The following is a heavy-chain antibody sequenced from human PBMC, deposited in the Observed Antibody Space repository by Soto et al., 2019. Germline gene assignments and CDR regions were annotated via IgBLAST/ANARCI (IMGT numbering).Heavy chain of an antibody. J-gene: IGHJ5*02. CDR3: VRGGSNYAS. V-gene: IGHV3-7*01. CDR2: VKPDESEK. Sequence: LRLSCTASGFTFSDSWMTWVRQAPGKGLEWVARVKPDESEKKYADSVKGRFSISRDNAKNSMYLQMDSLRGEDTAVYYCVRGGSNYASWGQGTLVTVSS. D-gene: IGHD4-4*01. CDR1: GFTFSDSW.